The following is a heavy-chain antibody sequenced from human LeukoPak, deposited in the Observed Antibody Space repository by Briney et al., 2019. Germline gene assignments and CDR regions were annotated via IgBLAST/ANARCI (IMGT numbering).Heavy chain of an antibody. V-gene: IGHV3-23*01. CDR2: IDYSGGSS. D-gene: IGHD6-19*01. Sequence: GGSLRLSCTVSGFTLSSYEMSWIRQAPGKGLEWVSSIDYSGGSSYYADSVKGRFTISREDSKNTLYLQLNSLRAEDTAVYYCARDRGVAGNYDNWGQGTLVTVSS. J-gene: IGHJ4*02. CDR3: ARDRGVAGNYDN. CDR1: GFTLSSYE.